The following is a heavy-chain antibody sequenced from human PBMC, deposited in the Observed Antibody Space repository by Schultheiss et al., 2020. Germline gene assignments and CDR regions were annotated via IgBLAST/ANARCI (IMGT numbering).Heavy chain of an antibody. J-gene: IGHJ4*02. CDR1: GGSFSGYY. Sequence: SQTLSLTCAVYGGSFSGYYWSWIRQPPGKGLEWIGYIYHSGSTYYNPSLKSRVTISVDRSKNQFSLKLSSVTAADTAVYYCARTEQSTVTIDYWGQGTLVTVSS. CDR2: IYHSGST. D-gene: IGHD4-17*01. CDR3: ARTEQSTVTIDY. V-gene: IGHV4-30-2*01.